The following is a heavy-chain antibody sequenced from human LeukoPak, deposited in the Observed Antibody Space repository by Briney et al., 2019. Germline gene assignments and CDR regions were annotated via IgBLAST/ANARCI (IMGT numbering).Heavy chain of an antibody. CDR1: GVSISSYY. Sequence: SETLSLTCTVSGVSISSYYWSWIRQPAGKGLEWIGRIYTSGSTNYNPSLKSRVTMSVDTSKNQFSLKLSSVTAADTAVYYCARDIVAAAGPDAFDIWGQGTMVTVSS. CDR2: IYTSGST. D-gene: IGHD6-13*01. J-gene: IGHJ3*02. CDR3: ARDIVAAAGPDAFDI. V-gene: IGHV4-4*07.